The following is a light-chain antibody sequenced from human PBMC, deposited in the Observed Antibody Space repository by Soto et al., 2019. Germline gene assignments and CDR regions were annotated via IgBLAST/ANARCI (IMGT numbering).Light chain of an antibody. CDR2: AAS. J-gene: IGKJ4*01. CDR3: QQSYSTPLT. V-gene: IGKV1-39*01. Sequence: DIQMTQSPSSLSASVGDRVTITCRASQSISSSLNWYQQKPGKAPTLLIYAASSWQSGVPSRFSGSGSGTDFTLTISSLQPEDFATYYGQQSYSTPLTFGGGTKVEIK. CDR1: QSISSS.